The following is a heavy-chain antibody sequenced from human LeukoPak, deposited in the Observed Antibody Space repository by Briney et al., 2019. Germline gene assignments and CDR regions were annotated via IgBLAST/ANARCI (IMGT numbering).Heavy chain of an antibody. CDR1: GYTFTSYD. V-gene: IGHV1-2*02. CDR2: INPNSGGT. J-gene: IGHJ4*02. CDR3: ARGPDIVVVPAVPGFDY. D-gene: IGHD2-2*01. Sequence: GASVKVSCKASGYTFTSYDINWVRQATGQGLEWMGWINPNSGGTNYAQKFQGRVTMTRDTSISTAYMELSRLRSDDTAVYYCARGPDIVVVPAVPGFDYWGQGTLVTVSS.